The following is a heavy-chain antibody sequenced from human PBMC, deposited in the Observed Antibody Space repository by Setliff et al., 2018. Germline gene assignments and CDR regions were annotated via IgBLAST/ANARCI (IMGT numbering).Heavy chain of an antibody. CDR2: ISSRSTYI. CDR1: GFTFSSYS. V-gene: IGHV3-21*06. J-gene: IGHJ6*02. Sequence: LRLSCAASGFTFSSYSMNWVRQAPGKGLEWVSSISSRSTYIYYADSVKGRFTISRDNANNSLYLQMNSLRAEDTAVYYCARDGVSYGMDVWGQGTTVTVSS. CDR3: ARDGVSYGMDV.